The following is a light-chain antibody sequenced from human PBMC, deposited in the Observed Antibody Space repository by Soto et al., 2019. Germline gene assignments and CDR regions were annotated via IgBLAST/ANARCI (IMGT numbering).Light chain of an antibody. CDR1: SSDVGDYNY. J-gene: IGLJ2*01. CDR2: DVN. Sequence: QSALTQPRSVSGSPGQSVTISCTGTSSDVGDYNYVSWYQQHPGKAPKLIIYDVNKRPSGVPDRFSGSKSGNTASLTISGLQAEDDADYYCCSYVGSYTKIFGGGTKLTVL. CDR3: CSYVGSYTKI. V-gene: IGLV2-11*01.